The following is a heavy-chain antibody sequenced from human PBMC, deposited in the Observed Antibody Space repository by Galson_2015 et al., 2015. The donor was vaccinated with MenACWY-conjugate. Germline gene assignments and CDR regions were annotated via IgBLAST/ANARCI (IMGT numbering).Heavy chain of an antibody. Sequence: ETLSLTCSASGVSITAHYWSWIRQPPGKGLEWIGYNYYSGGTSYNPSLKSRVTISIDTSKNQFSLKLSSVTAADTAVYFCAKLRGNTLIMDWGQGTLVTVSS. CDR1: GVSITAHY. J-gene: IGHJ4*02. CDR3: AKLRGNTLIMD. CDR2: NYYSGGT. D-gene: IGHD2-8*01. V-gene: IGHV4-59*08.